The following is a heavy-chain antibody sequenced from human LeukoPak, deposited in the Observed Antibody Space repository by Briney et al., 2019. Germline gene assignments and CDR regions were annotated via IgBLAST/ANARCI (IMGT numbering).Heavy chain of an antibody. Sequence: GGSLRLSCAASGFTFSRSAMTWVRQGPGTGLEFVASIIYSGGATYYADSVKGRFTISRDNSKNTLYLQMNSLRAEDTAFYYCAKDGLYYDGSEHVYYFDSWGQGTLATVSS. CDR3: AKDGLYYDGSEHVYYFDS. CDR1: GFTFSRSA. CDR2: IIYSGGAT. V-gene: IGHV3-23*01. D-gene: IGHD3-22*01. J-gene: IGHJ4*02.